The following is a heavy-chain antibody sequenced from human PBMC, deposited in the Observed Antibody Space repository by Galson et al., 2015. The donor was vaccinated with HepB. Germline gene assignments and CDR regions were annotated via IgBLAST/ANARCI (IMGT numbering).Heavy chain of an antibody. D-gene: IGHD3-3*01. V-gene: IGHV3-53*01. CDR1: GFNVSSRY. CDR2: IYSGGTT. J-gene: IGHJ3*01. CDR3: ARERRFGVVIGAFDV. Sequence: SLRLSCAASGFNVSSRYMNWVRQAPGRGPEWVSAIYSGGTTNYAASVKGRFTISRDNSKNTLYLQMNSLRTDDTAVYYCARERRFGVVIGAFDVWGQGTMVTVSS.